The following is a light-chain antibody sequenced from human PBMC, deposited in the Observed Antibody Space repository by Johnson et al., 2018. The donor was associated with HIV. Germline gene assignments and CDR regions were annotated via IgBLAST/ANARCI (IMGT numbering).Light chain of an antibody. CDR3: GAWDSSLTTYV. V-gene: IGLV1-51*02. CDR1: TSNIGNNY. J-gene: IGLJ1*01. CDR2: ENS. Sequence: QSVLTQPPSVSAASGQKVTISCSGSTSNIGNNYVSWYQQLPGTAPKLLIYENSKRPSGIPDRFSGSQSGTSATLGITGLQTGDEADYYCGAWDSSLTTYVFGTGTTVTVL.